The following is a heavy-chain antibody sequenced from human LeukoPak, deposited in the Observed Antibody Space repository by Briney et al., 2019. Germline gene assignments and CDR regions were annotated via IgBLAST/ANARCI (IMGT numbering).Heavy chain of an antibody. CDR3: ARLLVVPAATYYYYYYMDV. Sequence: PSETLSLTCAVYGGSFSGYYWSWIRQPPGKGLEWIGEINHSGSTNYNPSLKSRVTISVDTSKNQFSLKLSSVTAADTAVYYCARLLVVPAATYYYYYYMDVWGKGTTVTVSS. CDR2: INHSGST. CDR1: GGSFSGYY. J-gene: IGHJ6*03. D-gene: IGHD2-2*01. V-gene: IGHV4-34*01.